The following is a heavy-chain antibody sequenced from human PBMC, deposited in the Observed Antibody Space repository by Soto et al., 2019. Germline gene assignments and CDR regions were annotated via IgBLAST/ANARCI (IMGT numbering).Heavy chain of an antibody. Sequence: ASVKVSCKASGYTFTSYDINWVRQATGQGLEWMGWMNPNSGNTGYAQKFQGRVTMTRNTSISTAYMELSSLRSEDTAVYYCATVIVATMPHYYYMDVWGKGTTVTVSS. CDR1: GYTFTSYD. CDR3: ATVIVATMPHYYYMDV. D-gene: IGHD5-12*01. J-gene: IGHJ6*03. V-gene: IGHV1-8*01. CDR2: MNPNSGNT.